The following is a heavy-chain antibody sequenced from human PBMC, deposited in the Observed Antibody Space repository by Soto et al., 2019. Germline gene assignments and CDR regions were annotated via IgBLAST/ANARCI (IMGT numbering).Heavy chain of an antibody. Sequence: ASVKVSCKASGYTLTSYGISWVRQAPGQGLEWMGWISAYNGNTNYAQKLQGRVTMTTDTSTSTAYMELRSLRSDDTAVYYCARVSSSWYNYYYYGMDVWGQGTTVTVSS. CDR3: ARVSSSWYNYYYYGMDV. V-gene: IGHV1-18*04. D-gene: IGHD6-13*01. CDR2: ISAYNGNT. CDR1: GYTLTSYG. J-gene: IGHJ6*02.